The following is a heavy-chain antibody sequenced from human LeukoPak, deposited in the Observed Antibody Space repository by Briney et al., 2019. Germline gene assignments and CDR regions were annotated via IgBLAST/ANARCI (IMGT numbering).Heavy chain of an antibody. CDR3: VRDVRAGRNDAFDI. Sequence: ASVKVSCKASGYSFTDYYIHWVRQAPGQGLEWMGWIYPNSGVTNYAQNFQGRVTVTRDTSISTAYMDLSSLTSDDTAVYFCVRDVRAGRNDAFDIWGQGTVVTVSS. J-gene: IGHJ3*02. V-gene: IGHV1-2*02. CDR2: IYPNSGVT. CDR1: GYSFTDYY. D-gene: IGHD1-14*01.